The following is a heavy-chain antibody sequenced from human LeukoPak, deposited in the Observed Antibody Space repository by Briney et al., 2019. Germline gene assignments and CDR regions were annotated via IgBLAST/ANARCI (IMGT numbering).Heavy chain of an antibody. V-gene: IGHV3-9*01. CDR3: AKDLGPGSMSTTPGFDY. CDR1: GFTFDDYA. D-gene: IGHD5-24*01. CDR2: ISWNSGSI. J-gene: IGHJ4*02. Sequence: GGSLRLSCAASGFTFDDYAMHWVRQAPGKGLEWVSGISWNSGSIGYADSVKGRFTISRDNAKTSLYLQMNSLRAEDTALYYCAKDLGPGSMSTTPGFDYWGQGTLVTVSS.